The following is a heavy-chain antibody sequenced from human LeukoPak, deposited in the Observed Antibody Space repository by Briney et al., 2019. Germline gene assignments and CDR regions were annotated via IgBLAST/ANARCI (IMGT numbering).Heavy chain of an antibody. CDR3: ARVYSYGFDY. CDR2: ICHSGSP. V-gene: IGHV4-30-2*01. J-gene: IGHJ4*02. D-gene: IGHD5-18*01. CDR1: GGPIRSGGYS. Sequence: PSQPLSLTCAVSGGPIRSGGYSWRWIRQPPGRGVEWIGYICHSGSPYYTPSLKSRVTIPVEGSKNQFSLMLSSVTAGDSSVYDSARVYSYGFDYWGQGTLVTVSS.